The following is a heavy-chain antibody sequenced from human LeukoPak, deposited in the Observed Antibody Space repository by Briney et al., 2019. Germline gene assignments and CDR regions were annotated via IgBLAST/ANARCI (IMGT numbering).Heavy chain of an antibody. J-gene: IGHJ4*02. V-gene: IGHV3-33*01. CDR3: ARASDSSSAGSYFDY. D-gene: IGHD6-13*01. CDR1: GFTFSSYD. CDR2: IWYDGSNK. Sequence: GGSLRLSCAASGFTFSSYDMHWVRQALGKGLEWVAVIWYDGSNKYFADSVKGRFTISRDNSKNTLYLQMNSLRAEDTAVYYCARASDSSSAGSYFDYWGQGTLVPVSS.